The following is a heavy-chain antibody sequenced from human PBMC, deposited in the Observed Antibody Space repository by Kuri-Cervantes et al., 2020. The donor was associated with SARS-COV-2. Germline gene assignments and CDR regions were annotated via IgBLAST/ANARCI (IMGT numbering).Heavy chain of an antibody. CDR2: ISSSSSYI. Sequence: GESLKISCAASGFTFSNAWMNWVRQAPGKGLEWVSSISSSSSYIYYADSVKGRFTISRDNSKNTLYLQMNSLRAEDTAVYYCAKRLPYDFWSGPGSVVDVWGQGTTVTVSS. V-gene: IGHV3-21*04. J-gene: IGHJ6*02. CDR1: GFTFSNAW. CDR3: AKRLPYDFWSGPGSVVDV. D-gene: IGHD3-3*01.